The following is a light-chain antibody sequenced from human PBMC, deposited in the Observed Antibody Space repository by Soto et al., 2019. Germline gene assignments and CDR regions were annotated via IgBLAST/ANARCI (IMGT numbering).Light chain of an antibody. CDR1: QSISTW. CDR3: QQYDSYPLT. CDR2: KAS. Sequence: DTQMTQSPSTLSASVGDRVTITCRASQSISTWLAWYQQKPGKAPKLLIYKASTLQSGVPSSFSGGGSGTEFTLTISSLQRDDFATYYCQQYDSYPLTVGGGTKVEIK. V-gene: IGKV1-5*03. J-gene: IGKJ4*01.